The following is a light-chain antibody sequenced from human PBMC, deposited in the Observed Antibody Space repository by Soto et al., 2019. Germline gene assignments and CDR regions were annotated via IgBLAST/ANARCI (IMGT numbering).Light chain of an antibody. V-gene: IGLV1-40*01. CDR3: QSYDSSLSAL. CDR1: SSNIGAGYD. J-gene: IGLJ3*02. CDR2: GNS. Sequence: QSALTQPPSVSGAPGQRVTISCTGRSSNIGAGYDVHWYQQLPGTAPKLLIYGNSNRPSGVPDRFSGSKSGTSASLAITGLQAEDEADYYCQSYDSSLSALFGGGTKLTVL.